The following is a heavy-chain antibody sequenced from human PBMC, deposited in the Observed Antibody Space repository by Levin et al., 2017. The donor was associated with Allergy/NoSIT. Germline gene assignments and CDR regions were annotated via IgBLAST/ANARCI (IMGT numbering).Heavy chain of an antibody. CDR3: ARSEGVPTVTTGGWFDP. CDR1: GGSISSSY. CDR2: IYYSGST. D-gene: IGHD4-17*01. J-gene: IGHJ5*02. V-gene: IGHV4-59*08. Sequence: SQTLSLTCTVSGGSISSSYWSWIRPPPGKGLEWIGYIYYSGSTNYNPSLKSRVTISVDTSKNQFSLKLSSVTAADTAVYYCARSEGVPTVTTGGWFDPWGQGTLVTVSS.